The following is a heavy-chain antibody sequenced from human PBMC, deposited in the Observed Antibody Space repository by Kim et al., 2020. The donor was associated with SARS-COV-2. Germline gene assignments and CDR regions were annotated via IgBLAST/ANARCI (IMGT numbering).Heavy chain of an antibody. CDR3: ARGGVRELWGKGYYYYGMDV. CDR1: GYTFTSYG. D-gene: IGHD3-16*01. V-gene: IGHV1-18*01. Sequence: ASVKVSCKASGYTFTSYGISWVRQAPGQGLEWMGWISAYNGNTNYAQKLQGRVTMTTDTSTSTAYMELRSLRSDDTAVYYCARGGVRELWGKGYYYYGMDVWGQGTTVTVSS. CDR2: ISAYNGNT. J-gene: IGHJ6*02.